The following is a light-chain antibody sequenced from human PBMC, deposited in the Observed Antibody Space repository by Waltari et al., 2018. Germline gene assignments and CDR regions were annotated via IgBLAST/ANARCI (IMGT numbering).Light chain of an antibody. Sequence: DIVMTQSPDSLAVSLGERATFNCKSSQSVSDSINSKHYLAWYRQKPGQPPKLLISWASTREFGVPDRFSGRGSGTDFTLTISSLQAEDVAVYYCQQYYAVPPTFGPGTKVEIK. CDR1: QSVSDSINSKHY. CDR3: QQYYAVPPT. J-gene: IGKJ1*01. CDR2: WAS. V-gene: IGKV4-1*01.